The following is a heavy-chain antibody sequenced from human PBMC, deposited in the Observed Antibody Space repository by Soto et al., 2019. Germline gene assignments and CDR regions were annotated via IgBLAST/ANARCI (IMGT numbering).Heavy chain of an antibody. CDR1: GYTFTSYD. V-gene: IGHV1-8*01. Sequence: GASVKVSCKASGYTFTSYDINWVRQATGQGLEWMGWMNPNSGNTGYAQKFQGRVTMTRNTSISTAYMELSSLRSEDTAVYYCAGGSYIVVVPAASAQNWFDPWGQGTLVTVSS. CDR2: MNPNSGNT. D-gene: IGHD2-2*01. CDR3: AGGSYIVVVPAASAQNWFDP. J-gene: IGHJ5*02.